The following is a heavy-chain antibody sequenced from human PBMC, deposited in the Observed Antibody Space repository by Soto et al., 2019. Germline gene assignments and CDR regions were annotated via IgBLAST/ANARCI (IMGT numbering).Heavy chain of an antibody. V-gene: IGHV4-31*03. Sequence: TLSLTCSVSGGSISIVGHYWTCIRQQPGKGLEWIGYIYYSGSTDYNPSLKSRVTISVDRSKNQFSLNLSSVTAADTAIYYCARESGGYDSSTRYGLDVWGQGTTVPVSS. CDR1: GGSISIVGHY. J-gene: IGHJ6*02. CDR3: ARESGGYDSSTRYGLDV. D-gene: IGHD6-25*01. CDR2: IYYSGST.